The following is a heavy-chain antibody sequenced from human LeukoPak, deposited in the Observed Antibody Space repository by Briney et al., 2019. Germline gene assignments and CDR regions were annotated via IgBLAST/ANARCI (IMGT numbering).Heavy chain of an antibody. D-gene: IGHD6-13*01. CDR3: AKDIVAAGLFFDY. V-gene: IGHV3-53*01. CDR2: IYSGGST. Sequence: GGSLRLSCAASGFTVSNNYMSWVRQAPGKGLEWVSVIYSGGSTYFADSVKGRFTISRDYSKNTLYLQMNSLRAEDTAVYYCAKDIVAAGLFFDYWGQGALVTVSS. CDR1: GFTVSNNY. J-gene: IGHJ4*02.